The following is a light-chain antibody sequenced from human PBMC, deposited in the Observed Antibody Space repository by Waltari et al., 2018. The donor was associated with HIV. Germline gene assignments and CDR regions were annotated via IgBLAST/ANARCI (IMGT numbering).Light chain of an antibody. Sequence: QSVLTQPPSASGTPGQRVTIPCSGTSANFGSSYVYWYQQLPGTAPTVPMYRNNQRPSGVPDRFSGSKSGTSTSLAISGLRSEDEADYYCATWDDSLSGLWVFGGGTKLTVL. CDR2: RNN. CDR3: ATWDDSLSGLWV. J-gene: IGLJ3*02. V-gene: IGLV1-47*01. CDR1: SANFGSSY.